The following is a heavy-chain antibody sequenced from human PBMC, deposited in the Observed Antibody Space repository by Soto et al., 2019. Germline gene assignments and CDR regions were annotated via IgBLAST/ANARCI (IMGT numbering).Heavy chain of an antibody. CDR2: INHSGST. J-gene: IGHJ4*02. CDR1: GGSFSGYY. Sequence: QVQLQQWGAGLLKPSETLSLTCAVYGGSFSGYYWSWIRQPPGKGLEWIGEINHSGSTNYNPSLKSRVTISVDTSKNQFSLKLSSVTAADTAVYYCARGRPVAGTGTGYFDYWRQGTLVTVSS. V-gene: IGHV4-34*01. D-gene: IGHD6-19*01. CDR3: ARGRPVAGTGTGYFDY.